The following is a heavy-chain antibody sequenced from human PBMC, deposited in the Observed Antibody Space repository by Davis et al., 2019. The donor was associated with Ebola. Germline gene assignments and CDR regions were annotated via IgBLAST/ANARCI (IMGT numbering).Heavy chain of an antibody. V-gene: IGHV3-30*18. J-gene: IGHJ6*02. D-gene: IGHD3-10*01. Sequence: PGGSLRLSCAASGFSFTSYGMHWVRQAPGKGLEWVAVISYDGSNKYYADSVKGRFTISRDNSKNTLYLQMNSLRAEDTAVYYCAKARASGSGTYYYYYYGLDVWGQGTTVTVSS. CDR3: AKARASGSGTYYYYYYGLDV. CDR1: GFSFTSYG. CDR2: ISYDGSNK.